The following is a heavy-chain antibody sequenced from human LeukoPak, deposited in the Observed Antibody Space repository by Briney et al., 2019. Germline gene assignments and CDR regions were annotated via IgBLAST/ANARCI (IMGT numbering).Heavy chain of an antibody. CDR2: ISYDGSNK. CDR1: GFTFSSYG. V-gene: IGHV3-30*18. J-gene: IGHJ6*03. CDR3: AKGRGWEASYYYYYMDV. D-gene: IGHD1-26*01. Sequence: PGRSLRLSCAASGFTFSSYGMHWVRQAPGKGLEWVAVISYDGSNKYYADSVKGRFTISRDNSKNTLYLQMNSLRAEDTAVYYCAKGRGWEASYYYYYMDVWGKGTTVTISS.